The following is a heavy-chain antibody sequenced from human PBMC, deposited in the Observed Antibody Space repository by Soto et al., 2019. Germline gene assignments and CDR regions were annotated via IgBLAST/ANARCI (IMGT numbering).Heavy chain of an antibody. Sequence: GGSLRLSCAASGFTFSSYWMSWVRQAPGKGLEWVANIKQDGSEKYYVDSVKGRFTISRDNAKNSLYLQMNSLRAEDMAVYYCARDRSGSYIDYWGQGTLVTVS. D-gene: IGHD1-26*01. CDR3: ARDRSGSYIDY. J-gene: IGHJ4*02. CDR2: IKQDGSEK. V-gene: IGHV3-7*03. CDR1: GFTFSSYW.